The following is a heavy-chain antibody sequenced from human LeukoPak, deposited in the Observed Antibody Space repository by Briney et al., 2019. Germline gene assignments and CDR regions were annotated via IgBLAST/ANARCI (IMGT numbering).Heavy chain of an antibody. CDR3: ARDGRGLDY. CDR2: ISYDGSNK. Sequence: SCAASGFTFSSYAMHWVRQAPGKGLEWVAVISYDGSNKYYADSVKGRFTISRDNSKNTLYLQMNSLRAEDTAVYYCARDGRGLDYWGQGTLVTVSS. J-gene: IGHJ4*02. D-gene: IGHD3-10*01. CDR1: GFTFSSYA. V-gene: IGHV3-30-3*01.